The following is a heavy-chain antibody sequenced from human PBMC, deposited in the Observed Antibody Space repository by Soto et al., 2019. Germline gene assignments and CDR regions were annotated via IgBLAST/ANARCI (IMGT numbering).Heavy chain of an antibody. D-gene: IGHD6-6*01. J-gene: IGHJ4*02. CDR2: INPNSGGT. V-gene: IGHV1-2*02. CDR3: VRGGGSSSFYY. Sequence: ASVKVSCKXSGYTFTDYYMHWVRQAPGQGLEWMGWINPNSGGTNYAQKFQGRVTMTRDTSISTGYMELSRLRSDDTAMYYCVRGGGSSSFYYWGQGTLVTVSS. CDR1: GYTFTDYY.